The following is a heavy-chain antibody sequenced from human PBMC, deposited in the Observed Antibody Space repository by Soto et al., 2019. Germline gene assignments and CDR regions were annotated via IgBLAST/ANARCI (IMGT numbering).Heavy chain of an antibody. V-gene: IGHV3-23*01. Sequence: PGGSLRLSCAASGFTFSSYAMSWVRQAPGKXLEWVSAISGSGGSTYYADSVKDRFTISRDNSKNTLYLQMNSLRAEDTAVYYCAKDLSITMIVVVINNAFDIWGQGTMVTVSS. CDR2: ISGSGGST. CDR1: GFTFSSYA. D-gene: IGHD3-22*01. CDR3: AKDLSITMIVVVINNAFDI. J-gene: IGHJ3*02.